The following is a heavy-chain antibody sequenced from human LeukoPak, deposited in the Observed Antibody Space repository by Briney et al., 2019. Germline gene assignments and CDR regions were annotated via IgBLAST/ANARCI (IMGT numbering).Heavy chain of an antibody. CDR1: GGSISSSNW. CDR2: IYHSGST. J-gene: IGHJ4*02. D-gene: IGHD6-19*01. CDR3: ATDLLQSGWFDY. V-gene: IGHV4-4*02. Sequence: PSGTLSLTCAVSGGSISSSNWWSWVRQPPGKGLEWIGEIYHSGSTNYNPSLKSRVTISVGKSKNQFSLKLSSVTAADTAVYYCATDLLQSGWFDYWGQGTLVTVSS.